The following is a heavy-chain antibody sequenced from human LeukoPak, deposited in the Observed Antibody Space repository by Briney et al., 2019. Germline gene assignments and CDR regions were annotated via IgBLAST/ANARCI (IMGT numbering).Heavy chain of an antibody. D-gene: IGHD3-22*01. CDR2: INPSGGST. CDR1: GYTFTSYG. Sequence: ASVKVSCKASGYTFTSYGISWVRQAPGQGLEWMGIINPSGGSTSYAQKFQGRVTMTRDTSTSTVYMELSSLRSEDTAVYYCARDPLGDYDSSGYYYVVYWGQGTLVTVSS. V-gene: IGHV1-46*01. CDR3: ARDPLGDYDSSGYYYVVY. J-gene: IGHJ4*02.